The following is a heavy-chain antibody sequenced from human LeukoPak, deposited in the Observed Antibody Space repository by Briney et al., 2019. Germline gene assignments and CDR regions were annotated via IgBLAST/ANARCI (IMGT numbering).Heavy chain of an antibody. J-gene: IGHJ4*02. CDR1: GFTFSSHW. V-gene: IGHV3-74*01. D-gene: IGHD3-16*01. CDR2: INSDGSSI. CDR3: ARDLRQGPTRTTGGGGQVGY. Sequence: GGSLRLSCAASGFTFSSHWMHWVRQAPGKGLVWVSRINSDGSSISYADSVKGRFTISRDNAKNTLYLQMNSLRAEDTAVYYCARDLRQGPTRTTGGGGQVGYGGQGTLSPSPQ.